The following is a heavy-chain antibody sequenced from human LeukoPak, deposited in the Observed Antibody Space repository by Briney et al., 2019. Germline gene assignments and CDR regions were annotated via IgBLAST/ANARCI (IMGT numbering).Heavy chain of an antibody. D-gene: IGHD3-22*01. J-gene: IGHJ4*02. Sequence: TGGSLRLSCAASGFTFSTYWMTWVRQAPGKGLEWVANIKHDGSVRYFMDSVKGRFTISRDNAKNSLSLQMSSLRAEDTALYYCARESDSSGYFDFWRQGTLVTVSS. CDR2: IKHDGSVR. CDR1: GFTFSTYW. V-gene: IGHV3-7*01. CDR3: ARESDSSGYFDF.